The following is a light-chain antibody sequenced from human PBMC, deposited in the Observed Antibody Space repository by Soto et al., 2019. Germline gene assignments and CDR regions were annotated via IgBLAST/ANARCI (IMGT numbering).Light chain of an antibody. V-gene: IGKV3-20*01. Sequence: PGERATLSCRASQSVSSSYLAWYQQKPGQAPRLLIYGASSRATGIADRFSGSGSGTDFTLTISRLEPEDFAVYYCQQFGSSPWTFGQGTKVEIK. CDR3: QQFGSSPWT. CDR2: GAS. J-gene: IGKJ1*01. CDR1: QSVSSSY.